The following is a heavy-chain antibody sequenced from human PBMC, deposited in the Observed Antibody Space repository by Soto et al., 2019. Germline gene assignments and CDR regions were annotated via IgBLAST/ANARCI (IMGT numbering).Heavy chain of an antibody. CDR2: IFSNDEK. V-gene: IGHV2-26*01. J-gene: IGHJ4*02. CDR1: GFSLSNARMG. CDR3: ARIRRYSYGGLPSYRSDY. Sequence: QVTLKESGPVLVKPTETLTLTCTVSGFSLSNARMGVSWIRQPPGKALEWLAHIFSNDEKSYSTSLKSRLTISKDTAKSQVVLTMTNRDPVDTATYYCARIRRYSYGGLPSYRSDYWGQGTLVTDSS. D-gene: IGHD5-18*01.